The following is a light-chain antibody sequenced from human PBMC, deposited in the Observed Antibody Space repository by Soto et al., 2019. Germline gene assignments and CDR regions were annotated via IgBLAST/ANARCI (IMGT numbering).Light chain of an antibody. CDR2: GAS. CDR1: QTVTGA. J-gene: IGKJ2*01. CDR3: QQYNDWPPYT. Sequence: EIVMTQSPATLSVSPGERATLSCRASQTVTGALAWYQQKPGQAPRLLLYGASTRATGVPDRFSGSGSGTDFTLTISSLQSKDFAVYYCQQYNDWPPYTFGRGT. V-gene: IGKV3-15*01.